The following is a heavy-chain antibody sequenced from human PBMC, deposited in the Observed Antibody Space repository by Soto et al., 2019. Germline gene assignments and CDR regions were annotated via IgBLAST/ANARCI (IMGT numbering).Heavy chain of an antibody. CDR3: ARVRYYDRTPFGAFDI. V-gene: IGHV1-69*13. CDR2: IIPIFGTA. Sequence: ASVKVSCKASGGTFSSYAISWVRQAPGQGLEWMGGIIPIFGTANYAQKFQGRVTITADESTSTAYMELSSLRSEDTAVYYCARVRYYDRTPFGAFDIWGQGTMVTVSS. CDR1: GGTFSSYA. D-gene: IGHD3-22*01. J-gene: IGHJ3*02.